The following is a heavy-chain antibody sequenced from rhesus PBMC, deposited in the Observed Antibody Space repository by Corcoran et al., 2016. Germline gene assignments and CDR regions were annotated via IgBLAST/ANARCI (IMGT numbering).Heavy chain of an antibody. CDR2: INRGGDST. CDR3: AKIDLR. V-gene: IGHV3-14*01. CDR1: GFTFSSFW. Sequence: EVQLVESGGGLAKPGGSLRLSCVASGFTFSSFWLHWVRQAPGKGLEWNSTINRGGDSTYYADAGKGRFTITRENAKNTLYLQMNSLRAEDTAVYYCAKIDLRWGQGVLVTVSS. J-gene: IGHJ4*01. D-gene: IGHD2-15*01.